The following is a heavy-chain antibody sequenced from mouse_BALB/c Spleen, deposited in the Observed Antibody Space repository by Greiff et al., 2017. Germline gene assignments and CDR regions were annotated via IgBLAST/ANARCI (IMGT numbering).Heavy chain of an antibody. Sequence: VKLQQSGAELVKPGASVKLSCKASGYTFTSYYMYWVKQRPGQGLEWIGEINPSNGGTNFNEKFKSKATLTVDKSSSTAYMQLSSLTSEDSAVYYCTRWWFAYWGQGTLVTVSA. CDR2: INPSNGGT. CDR3: TRWWFAY. CDR1: GYTFTSYY. J-gene: IGHJ3*01. V-gene: IGHV1S81*02.